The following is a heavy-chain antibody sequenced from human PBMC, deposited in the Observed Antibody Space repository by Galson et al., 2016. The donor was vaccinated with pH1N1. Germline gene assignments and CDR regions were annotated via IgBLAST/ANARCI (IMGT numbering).Heavy chain of an antibody. V-gene: IGHV5-51*03. CDR2: IYPGDSDT. CDR1: GYTFSIYW. CDR3: ARRSDDGVDY. J-gene: IGHJ4*02. Sequence: KPGESLKISCQGSGYTFSIYWIAWVRQMPGKGLEWMGNIYPGDSDTKYSPSFQGHVTFSVDKSISTVYLQWSSLKASDTAIYFCARRSDDGVDYWGQGTLVTVSS. D-gene: IGHD4-17*01.